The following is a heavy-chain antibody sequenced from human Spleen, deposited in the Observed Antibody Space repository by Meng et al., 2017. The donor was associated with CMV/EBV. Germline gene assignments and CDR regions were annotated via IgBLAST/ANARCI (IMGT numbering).Heavy chain of an antibody. V-gene: IGHV1-8*01. CDR2: INPSSANT. J-gene: IGHJ4*02. Sequence: QVQLVQSGAEVKKPGASVKVSCKASGYTFTTHDIQWVRQATGQGLEWMGWINPSSANTGYAQKFQGRVTMTRSTSTTTAYMELSSLTSEDTAVYYYARGSGDTGFDYWGQGTLVTVSS. CDR3: ARGSGDTGFDY. D-gene: IGHD7-27*01. CDR1: GYTFTTHD.